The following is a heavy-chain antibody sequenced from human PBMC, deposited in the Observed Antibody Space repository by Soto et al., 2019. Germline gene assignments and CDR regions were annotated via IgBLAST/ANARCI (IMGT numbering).Heavy chain of an antibody. V-gene: IGHV1-8*01. J-gene: IGHJ4*02. CDR1: GYTFSNYD. CDR2: VNPNNVNT. CDR3: AKVSRTGAAIAFDY. Sequence: QVQLVQSGAELKKPGSSVKVSCKASGYTFSNYDMNWVRQATGQGPEGIGWVNPNNVNTGYAQKFQGRVTLTTDIFTTTAYMELTSLQSEDTAFYDCAKVSRTGAAIAFDYWGQGTLITVSS. D-gene: IGHD1-1*01.